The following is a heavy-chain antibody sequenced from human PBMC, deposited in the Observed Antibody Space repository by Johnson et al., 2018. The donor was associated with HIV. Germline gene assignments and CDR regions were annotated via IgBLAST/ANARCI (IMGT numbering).Heavy chain of an antibody. J-gene: IGHJ3*02. Sequence: VQLVESGGGLVQPGGSLRLSCAASGFTFDDYGMSWVRQAPGKGLEWVSVIYSGGSIYYADSVKGRFTISRDDSKNTLYLQMNSLRPDDSAVYYCARDRWLGDAFDIWGQGAMVSVSS. CDR1: GFTFDDYG. CDR3: ARDRWLGDAFDI. V-gene: IGHV3-66*02. CDR2: IYSGGSI. D-gene: IGHD6-19*01.